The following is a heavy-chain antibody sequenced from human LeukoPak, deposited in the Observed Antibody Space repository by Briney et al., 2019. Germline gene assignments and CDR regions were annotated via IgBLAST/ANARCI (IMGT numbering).Heavy chain of an antibody. CDR2: FDPEDGET. Sequence: GASVKDSCKVSGYTLTELSMHWVRQAPGKGLEWMGGFDPEDGETIYAQKFQGRVTMTEDTSTDTAYMELSSLRSEDTAVYYCATNYYGSGPLDYWGQGTLVTVSS. CDR3: ATNYYGSGPLDY. CDR1: GYTLTELS. V-gene: IGHV1-24*01. J-gene: IGHJ4*02. D-gene: IGHD3-10*01.